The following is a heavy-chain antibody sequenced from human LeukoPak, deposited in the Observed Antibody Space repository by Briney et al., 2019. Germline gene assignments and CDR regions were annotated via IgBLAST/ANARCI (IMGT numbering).Heavy chain of an antibody. V-gene: IGHV3-7*03. Sequence: GGSLRLSCAGSGFTFSSYTMSWVRQAPGKGLEWVAKIKEDGSEKYYVDSVKGRFTISRDNAKISLYLQMNSLRAEDTAVYYCARDRGWYGMNVWGQGTTVTVSS. J-gene: IGHJ6*02. D-gene: IGHD6-19*01. CDR1: GFTFSSYT. CDR3: ARDRGWYGMNV. CDR2: IKEDGSEK.